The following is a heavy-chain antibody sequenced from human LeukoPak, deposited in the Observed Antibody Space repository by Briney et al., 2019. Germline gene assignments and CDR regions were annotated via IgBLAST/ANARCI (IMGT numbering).Heavy chain of an antibody. CDR3: ARENDYGNNWFDP. Sequence: GAAVKDSCKASGYSFSSYYMHWVRQAPGQGREWMGIINPSGDSTTYAQKFQGRVTMTRDTSTRTVYMELSSLRSDDTAVYYCARENDYGNNWFDPWGQGTLVTVSS. V-gene: IGHV1-46*01. CDR2: INPSGDST. J-gene: IGHJ5*02. D-gene: IGHD4-17*01. CDR1: GYSFSSYY.